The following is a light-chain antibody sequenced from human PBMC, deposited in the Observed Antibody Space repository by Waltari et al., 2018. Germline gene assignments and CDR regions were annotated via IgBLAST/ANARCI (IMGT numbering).Light chain of an antibody. V-gene: IGKV1-39*01. Sequence: DIQMTQSPSSLSASVGDRVTITCRASQSISSYLNWYHQKPGKAPKLLIYTASSLQGGVPSRFSGSGSGTDFTLTISSLQPEDFATYYCQQTYSTPRTFGGGTKVEIK. CDR1: QSISSY. J-gene: IGKJ4*01. CDR2: TAS. CDR3: QQTYSTPRT.